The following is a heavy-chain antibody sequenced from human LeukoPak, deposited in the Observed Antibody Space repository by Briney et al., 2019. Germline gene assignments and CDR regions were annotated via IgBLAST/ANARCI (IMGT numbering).Heavy chain of an antibody. CDR2: INPNSGGA. D-gene: IGHD2-21*02. V-gene: IGHV1-2*02. CDR3: ARLSGYCAGDCDSPYSFEY. Sequence: ASVKVSCKASGYSFTGYHMHGVRQAPGQGLEWMGWINPNSGGANYAQKFQGRVTMTRDTSISTVYMELSSLKSDDTAVYYCARLSGYCAGDCDSPYSFEYWGQGTLVTVSS. CDR1: GYSFTGYH. J-gene: IGHJ4*02.